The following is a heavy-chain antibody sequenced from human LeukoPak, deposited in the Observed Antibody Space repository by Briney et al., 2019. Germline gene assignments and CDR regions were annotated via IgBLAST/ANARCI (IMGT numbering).Heavy chain of an antibody. CDR2: IYSGGAT. CDR3: ASMGPTGYFYGLDV. V-gene: IGHV3-53*04. Sequence: GGSLRLSCAASGFTVSSNYMSWVRQAPGKRLEWVSVIYSGGATYYADSVKGRFTISRHNSKNTLYLQMNSLRPEDTAVYYCASMGPTGYFYGLDVWGQGTTVTVSS. J-gene: IGHJ6*02. D-gene: IGHD2/OR15-2a*01. CDR1: GFTVSSNY.